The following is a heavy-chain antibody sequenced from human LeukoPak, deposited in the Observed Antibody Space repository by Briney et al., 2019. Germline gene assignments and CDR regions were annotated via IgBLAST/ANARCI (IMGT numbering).Heavy chain of an antibody. V-gene: IGHV4-34*01. J-gene: IGHJ4*02. CDR2: INHSGST. D-gene: IGHD6-19*01. CDR1: GGSISSYY. CDR3: AREGRYSSGWRAVDY. Sequence: SETLSLTCTVSGGSISSYYWSWIRQPPGKGLEWIGEINHSGSTNYNPSLKSRVTISVDTSKNQFSLKLSSVTAADTAVYYCAREGRYSSGWRAVDYWGQGTLVTVSS.